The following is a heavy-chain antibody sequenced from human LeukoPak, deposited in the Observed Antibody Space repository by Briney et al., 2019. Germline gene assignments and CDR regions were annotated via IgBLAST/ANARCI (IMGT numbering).Heavy chain of an antibody. CDR3: ARSAVALFGVAPNWFDP. J-gene: IGHJ5*02. CDR2: IHHSGNT. D-gene: IGHD3-3*01. V-gene: IGHV4-31*03. Sequence: SETLSLTCTVSGDSISSGDYSWNWIRQHPGKGLEWIEYIHHSGNTFYNPSLESRVTISVATSQNLFSLKLYSVIAADAAVYYCARSAVALFGVAPNWFDPWGQGTLVTVSS. CDR1: GDSISSGDYS.